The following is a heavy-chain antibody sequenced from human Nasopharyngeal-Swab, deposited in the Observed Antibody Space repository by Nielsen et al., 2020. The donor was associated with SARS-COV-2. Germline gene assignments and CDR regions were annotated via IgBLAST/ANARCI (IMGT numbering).Heavy chain of an antibody. CDR3: ARDVRSYGSGSYYHYYYYYYMDV. V-gene: IGHV4-30-4*01. D-gene: IGHD3-10*01. CDR2: IYYSGST. Sequence: LRLSCTVSGGSISSGDYYWSWIRQPPGKGLEWIGYIYYSGSTYYNPSLKSRVTISVDTSKNQFSLKLSSVTAADTAVYYCARDVRSYGSGSYYHYYYYYYMDVWGKGTTVTASS. CDR1: GGSISSGDYY. J-gene: IGHJ6*03.